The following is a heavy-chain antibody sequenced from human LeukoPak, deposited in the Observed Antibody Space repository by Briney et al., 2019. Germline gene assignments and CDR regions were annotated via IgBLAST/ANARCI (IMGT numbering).Heavy chain of an antibody. Sequence: GGSLRLSCAASGFTFDDYAMHWVRQAPGKGLEWVSGISWNSGSMGYADSVKGRFTISRDNAKNSLYLQMNSLRAEDTALYYCAKAYNYDISGSSFDCWGQGTLVTVSS. D-gene: IGHD3-22*01. V-gene: IGHV3-9*01. CDR3: AKAYNYDISGSSFDC. J-gene: IGHJ4*02. CDR1: GFTFDDYA. CDR2: ISWNSGSM.